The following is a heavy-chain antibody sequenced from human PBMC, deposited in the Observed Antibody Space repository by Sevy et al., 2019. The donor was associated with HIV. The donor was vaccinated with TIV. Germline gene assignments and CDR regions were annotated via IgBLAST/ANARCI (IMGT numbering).Heavy chain of an antibody. V-gene: IGHV3-30*18. Sequence: GGCLRLSCAASGFTFSSYGMHWVRQAPGKGLEWVAVISYDGSNKYYGDSVKGRFTISRDKSKNTLYLQMNSLRAEDTAVNYCAKWSMGGARWIQLGAFDIWGQGTTVIVSS. D-gene: IGHD5-18*01. CDR3: AKWSMGGARWIQLGAFDI. CDR2: ISYDGSNK. CDR1: GFTFSSYG. J-gene: IGHJ3*02.